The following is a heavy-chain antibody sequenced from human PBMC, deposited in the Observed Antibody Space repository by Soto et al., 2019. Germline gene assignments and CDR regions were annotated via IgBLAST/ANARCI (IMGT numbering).Heavy chain of an antibody. J-gene: IGHJ6*02. Sequence: QMQLVQSGPEVKKPGTSVKVSCKASGFTFTSSAMQWVRQARGQRLEWIGWIVVGSGNTNYAQKFQERVTITRDMSTSTAYMELSSLRSEDTAVYYCAAAPNFQLETYYYYGMDVWGQGTTVTVSS. D-gene: IGHD1-1*01. CDR1: GFTFTSSA. CDR3: AAAPNFQLETYYYYGMDV. V-gene: IGHV1-58*02. CDR2: IVVGSGNT.